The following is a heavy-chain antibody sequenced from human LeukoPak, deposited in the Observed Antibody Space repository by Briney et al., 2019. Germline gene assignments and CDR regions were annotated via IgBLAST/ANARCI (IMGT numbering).Heavy chain of an antibody. D-gene: IGHD6-13*01. CDR1: GYSFTSYW. CDR2: IYPGDSDT. V-gene: IGHV5-51*01. Sequence: GESLKISCKGSGYSFTSYWIGWVRQMPGKGLEWMGIIYPGDSDTRYSPSFQGQVTISADKSISTAYLQWSSLKASDTAMYYCARHVPIAAAGKTYYYMDVWGKGTTATISS. J-gene: IGHJ6*03. CDR3: ARHVPIAAAGKTYYYMDV.